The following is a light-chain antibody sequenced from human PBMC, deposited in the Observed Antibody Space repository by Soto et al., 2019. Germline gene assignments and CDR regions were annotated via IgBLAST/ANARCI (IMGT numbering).Light chain of an antibody. V-gene: IGKV1-5*03. CDR1: QSISSW. CDR3: QQYNSYGVT. Sequence: DIQMTQSPSTLSASVGDRVTISCRASQSISSWLAWYQKKPGKAPKLLISKASNLESGVSSRFSCRGSGKEFTLTNSSLQPDDFAADYCQQYNSYGVTFGQGTKLEIK. CDR2: KAS. J-gene: IGKJ2*01.